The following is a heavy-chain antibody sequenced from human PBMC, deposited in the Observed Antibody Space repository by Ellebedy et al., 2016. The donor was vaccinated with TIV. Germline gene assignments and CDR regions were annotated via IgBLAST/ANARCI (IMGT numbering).Heavy chain of an antibody. J-gene: IGHJ4*02. Sequence: PGGSLRLSCVASGFTFSPYALHWVRQSPRKGLEGVAIVSFDVDKKFYTDSVKGRFTISRDNSKNTLYLDMNNLGVEDTPVYYCARDLTQYASGAGLSDSWGQGTLVTVSS. D-gene: IGHD2-2*01. CDR3: ARDLTQYASGAGLSDS. CDR1: GFTFSPYA. CDR2: VSFDVDKK. V-gene: IGHV3-30*03.